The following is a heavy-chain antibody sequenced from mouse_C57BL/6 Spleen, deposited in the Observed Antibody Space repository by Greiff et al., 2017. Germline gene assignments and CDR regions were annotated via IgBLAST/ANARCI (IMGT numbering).Heavy chain of an antibody. CDR2: IDPENGDT. Sequence: VQPQQSGAELVRPGASVKLSCTASGFNIKDDYMHWVKQRPEQGLEWIGWIDPENGDTEYASKFQGKATITADTSSNTAYLQLSSLTSEDTAVYYCTTSHYSNYFDYWGQGTTLTVSS. D-gene: IGHD2-5*01. CDR1: GFNIKDDY. V-gene: IGHV14-4*01. J-gene: IGHJ2*01. CDR3: TTSHYSNYFDY.